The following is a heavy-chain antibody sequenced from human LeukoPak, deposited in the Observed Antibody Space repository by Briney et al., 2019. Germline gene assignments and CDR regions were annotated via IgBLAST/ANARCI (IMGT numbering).Heavy chain of an antibody. Sequence: EGSLRLSCAASGFTFSSYGMHWVRQAPGKGLEWVAVIWYDGSNKYYADSVKGRFTISRDNSKNTLYLQMNSLRAEDTAVYYCARGLMVYAIGGAIDYWGQGTLVTVSS. CDR1: GFTFSSYG. CDR3: ARGLMVYAIGGAIDY. V-gene: IGHV3-33*01. D-gene: IGHD2-8*01. J-gene: IGHJ4*02. CDR2: IWYDGSNK.